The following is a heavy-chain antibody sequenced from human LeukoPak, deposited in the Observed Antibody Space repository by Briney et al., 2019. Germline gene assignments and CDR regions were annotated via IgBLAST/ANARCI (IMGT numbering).Heavy chain of an antibody. CDR1: GGSFSGCY. J-gene: IGHJ4*02. CDR2: INHSGST. V-gene: IGHV4-34*01. D-gene: IGHD2-2*01. CDR3: AREGYYRPAAIDY. Sequence: SETLSLTCAVYGGSFSGCYWSWIRQPPGKGLEWIGEINHSGSTNYNPSLKSRVTISVDTSKNQFSLKLSSVTAADTAVYYCAREGYYRPAAIDYWGQGTLVTVSS.